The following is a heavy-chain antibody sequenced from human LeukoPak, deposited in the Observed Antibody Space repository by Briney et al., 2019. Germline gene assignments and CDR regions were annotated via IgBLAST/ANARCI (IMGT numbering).Heavy chain of an antibody. CDR1: GGSISSSSYY. V-gene: IGHV4-39*07. CDR2: IYYSGST. J-gene: IGHJ3*02. Sequence: SETLSLTCTVSGGSISSSSYYWGWIRQPPGEGLEWIGSIYYSGSTYYNPSLKSRVTISVDTSKNQFSLKLSSVTAADTAVYFRARGPYSYDSSGAFDIWGQGTMVTVSS. CDR3: ARGPYSYDSSGAFDI. D-gene: IGHD3-22*01.